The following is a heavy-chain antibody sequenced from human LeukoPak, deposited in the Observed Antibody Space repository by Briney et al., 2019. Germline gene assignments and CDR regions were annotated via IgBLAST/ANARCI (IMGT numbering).Heavy chain of an antibody. J-gene: IGHJ4*02. CDR3: AQTLEESTITVHY. CDR1: GGSFSSYY. Sequence: SETLSLTCTFYGGSFSSYYWSWVRQPPGKGLEWIEEINHSGSTTYNPSLRSRVTISVDTSKKHFSLKLTSVTAADTAVYFCAQTLEESTITVHYWGQGTLVTVSS. CDR2: INHSGST. V-gene: IGHV4-34*01. D-gene: IGHD3-16*01.